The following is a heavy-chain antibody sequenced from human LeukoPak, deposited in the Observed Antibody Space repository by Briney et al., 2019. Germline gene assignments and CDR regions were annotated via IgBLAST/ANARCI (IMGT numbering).Heavy chain of an antibody. CDR1: GYTFTSYG. CDR2: ISGYNGNT. CDR3: ARATTDYYYYYMDV. Sequence: GASVKVSCKASGYTFTSYGIIWVRQAPGQGLEWMGWISGYNGNTNYAQKLQGRVTMTTDTSTSTAYMELRSLRSDDTAVYYCARATTDYYYYYMDVWGKGTTVTVSS. D-gene: IGHD1-26*01. V-gene: IGHV1-18*01. J-gene: IGHJ6*03.